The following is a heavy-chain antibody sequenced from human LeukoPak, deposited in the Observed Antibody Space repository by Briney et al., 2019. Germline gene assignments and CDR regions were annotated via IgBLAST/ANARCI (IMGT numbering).Heavy chain of an antibody. CDR1: GFTFSSYA. Sequence: GGSLRLSCAASGFTFSSYAMSWVRQAPGKGLEWVSAISGSGGSTYYADSVKGRFTISRDNSKNTLYLQMNSLRAEDTAVFYCAKLMVTMIVVVITSFDYWGQGTLVTVSS. CDR2: ISGSGGST. D-gene: IGHD3-22*01. J-gene: IGHJ4*02. V-gene: IGHV3-23*01. CDR3: AKLMVTMIVVVITSFDY.